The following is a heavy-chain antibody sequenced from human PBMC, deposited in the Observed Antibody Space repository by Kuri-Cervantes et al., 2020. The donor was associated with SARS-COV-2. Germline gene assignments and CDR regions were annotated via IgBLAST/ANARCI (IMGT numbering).Heavy chain of an antibody. D-gene: IGHD6-13*01. CDR1: GGSISSGGYY. CDR2: IYHSGST. J-gene: IGHJ5*02. CDR3: ARARIAAAGYNWFDP. V-gene: IGHV4-30-2*01. Sequence: SETLSLTCTVSGGSISSGGYYWSWIRQPPGKGLEWIGYIYHSGSTYYNPSLKSRVTISVDRSKNQFSLKLCSVTAADTAVYYCARARIAAAGYNWFDPWGQGTLVTVSS.